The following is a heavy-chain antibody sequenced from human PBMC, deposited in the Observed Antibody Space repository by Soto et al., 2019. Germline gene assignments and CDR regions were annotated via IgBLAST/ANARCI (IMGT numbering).Heavy chain of an antibody. D-gene: IGHD4-17*01. CDR2: VSYDGNNK. V-gene: IGHV3-30-3*01. CDR1: GFTFSSYA. J-gene: IGHJ4*02. Sequence: QVQLVESGGGVVQPGRSLRLSCAASGFTFSSYAMHWVRQAPGKGLEWVAVVSYDGNNKYYADSVKGRFTISRDNSKNTLYLQMNSLRVEDTAVYYCGTSDYGDYRDLLFYFDYWGQGTLVTVSS. CDR3: GTSDYGDYRDLLFYFDY.